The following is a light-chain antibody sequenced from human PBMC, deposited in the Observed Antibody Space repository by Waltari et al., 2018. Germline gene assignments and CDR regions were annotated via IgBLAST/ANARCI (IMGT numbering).Light chain of an antibody. CDR1: SSDVVGYHY. Sequence: QSALTQPPSASGSPGQSVTISLPGTSSDVVGYHYVSGYQHHPGKAPKLMIYDVSKRPSGVPDRFSGSKSGNTASLTISGLQAEDEADYYCCSYAGRSIFYVFGTGTKVTVL. J-gene: IGLJ1*01. CDR3: CSYAGRSIFYV. V-gene: IGLV2-8*01. CDR2: DVS.